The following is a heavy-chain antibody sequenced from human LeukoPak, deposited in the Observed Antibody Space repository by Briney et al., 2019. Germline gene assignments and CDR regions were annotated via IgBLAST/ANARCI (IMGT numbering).Heavy chain of an antibody. V-gene: IGHV3-48*01. Sequence: GGSLRLSCAASGFTFSSYSMNWVRQAPGKGLEWVSYISASGSTIYYADSVKGRFTISRDNAENSLSLYLQMNSLRAEDTAVYYCARAGGGALAGAYYFDYWGQGTLVTVSS. CDR1: GFTFSSYS. CDR2: ISASGSTI. D-gene: IGHD6-19*01. J-gene: IGHJ4*02. CDR3: ARAGGGALAGAYYFDY.